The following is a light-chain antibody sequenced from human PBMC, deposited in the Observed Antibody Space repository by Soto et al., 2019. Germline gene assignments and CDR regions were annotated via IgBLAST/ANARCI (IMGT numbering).Light chain of an antibody. V-gene: IGKV3-15*01. Sequence: EIVVTQYPATLSLSPGERATLSCRASQSVSSNLAWYQQKPGQAPRLLIYGASTRATGIPARFSGSGSGTEFTLTISSLQSEDFAVYYCQQYNNWPQTFGQGTKV. CDR3: QQYNNWPQT. J-gene: IGKJ1*01. CDR1: QSVSSN. CDR2: GAS.